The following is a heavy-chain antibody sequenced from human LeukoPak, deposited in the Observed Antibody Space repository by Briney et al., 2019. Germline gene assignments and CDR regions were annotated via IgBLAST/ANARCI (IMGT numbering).Heavy chain of an antibody. Sequence: SETLSLTCTVSGGSISSGDYYWSWIRRPPGKGLEWIGYIYYSGSTYYNPSLKSRVTISVDTSKNQFSLKLSSVTAADTAVYYCARENAAGATQGFDYWGQGTLVTVSS. V-gene: IGHV4-30-4*08. CDR3: ARENAAGATQGFDY. J-gene: IGHJ4*02. D-gene: IGHD1-26*01. CDR1: GGSISSGDYY. CDR2: IYYSGST.